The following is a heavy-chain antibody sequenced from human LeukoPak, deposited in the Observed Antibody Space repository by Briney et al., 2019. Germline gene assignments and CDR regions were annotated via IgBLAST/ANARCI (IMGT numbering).Heavy chain of an antibody. V-gene: IGHV3-21*01. CDR1: GFTFSSNS. J-gene: IGHJ4*02. Sequence: GGSLRLSCAASGFTFSSNSMNWVRQAPGTGLEWVSSISSSSSYIYYADSVKGRFTISRDNAKNSLYLQMNSLRAEDTAVYYCARGGTYQPLRGYWGQGTLVTVSS. CDR3: ARGGTYQPLRGY. D-gene: IGHD2-2*01. CDR2: ISSSSSYI.